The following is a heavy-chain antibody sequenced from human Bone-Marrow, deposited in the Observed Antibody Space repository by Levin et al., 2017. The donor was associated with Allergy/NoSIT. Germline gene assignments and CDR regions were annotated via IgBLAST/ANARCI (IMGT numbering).Heavy chain of an antibody. CDR3: ASLLSATVARLWFDP. CDR1: GDSVSSDYYY. CDR2: IHYSGST. J-gene: IGHJ5*02. V-gene: IGHV4-61*01. Sequence: SETLSLTCSVSGDSVSSDYYYWSWIRQPPGKGLEWIGYIHYSGSTTYNPSLESRVTISLDKSNNQVSLRLTSGTAADTAVYYCASLLSATVARLWFDPWGQGTLVTVSS. D-gene: IGHD4-11*01.